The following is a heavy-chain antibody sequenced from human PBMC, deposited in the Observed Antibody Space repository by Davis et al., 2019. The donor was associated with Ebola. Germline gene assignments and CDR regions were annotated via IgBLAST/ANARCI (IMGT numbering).Heavy chain of an antibody. Sequence: GESLKISCAASGFTFSSYAMSWVRQAPGKGLELASVISGGGTTYYTDSVKGRFTISRDRSTNTLSLQMNSLKAEDTAVYYCAGGQFSSPQTPIDYWGQGTLVTVSS. J-gene: IGHJ4*02. D-gene: IGHD6-6*01. V-gene: IGHV3-23*01. CDR2: ISGGGTT. CDR3: AGGQFSSPQTPIDY. CDR1: GFTFSSYA.